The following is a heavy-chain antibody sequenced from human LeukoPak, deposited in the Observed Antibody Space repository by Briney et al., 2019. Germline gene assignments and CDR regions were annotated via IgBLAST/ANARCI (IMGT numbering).Heavy chain of an antibody. CDR3: ARHRYAVTTFDY. Sequence: PPETLSLTCTVSGGSISSYYWSWIRQPPGKGLEWIGYIYDSGSTNYNPSLKSRVTISVNTSKNHFSLRLSSVTAADTAVYYCARHRYAVTTFDYWGQGTLVTVSS. CDR1: GGSISSYY. J-gene: IGHJ4*02. V-gene: IGHV4-59*08. CDR2: IYDSGST. D-gene: IGHD4-11*01.